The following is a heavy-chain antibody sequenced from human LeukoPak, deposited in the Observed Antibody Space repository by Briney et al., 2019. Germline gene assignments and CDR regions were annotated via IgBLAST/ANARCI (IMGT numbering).Heavy chain of an antibody. CDR3: AKFSRSWYPREDGYNHY. J-gene: IGHJ4*02. D-gene: IGHD6-13*01. CDR2: ISGSCGST. Sequence: GGSLRLSCAASGFTFSSYAMSWVRQAPGKGLEWVSAISGSCGSTYYADTVKGRFTISRDNSKNTLYLQMSSLRADDTAVYYCAKFSRSWYPREDGYNHYWGQGTLVTVSS. V-gene: IGHV3-23*01. CDR1: GFTFSSYA.